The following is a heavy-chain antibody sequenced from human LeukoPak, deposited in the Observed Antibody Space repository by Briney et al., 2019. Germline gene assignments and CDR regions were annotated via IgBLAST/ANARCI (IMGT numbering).Heavy chain of an antibody. J-gene: IGHJ4*02. CDR2: IYYSGST. V-gene: IGHV4-31*03. Sequence: PSETLSLTCTVSGGSISSGGYYWSWIRQHPGKGLEWIGYIYYSGSTYYNPSLKSRVTISVDTSKNQFSLKPSSVTAADTAVYYCARRAGYFDWLSLFDYWGQGTLVTVSS. CDR3: ARRAGYFDWLSLFDY. CDR1: GGSISSGGYY. D-gene: IGHD3-9*01.